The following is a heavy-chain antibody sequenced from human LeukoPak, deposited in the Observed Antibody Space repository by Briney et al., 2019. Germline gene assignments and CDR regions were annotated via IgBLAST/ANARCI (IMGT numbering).Heavy chain of an antibody. J-gene: IGHJ4*02. CDR2: IGGSRGST. CDR1: GFTFSSYA. D-gene: IGHD6-19*01. V-gene: IGHV3-23*01. CDR3: AKDILTGIAVADVFDY. Sequence: PGGSLRLSCAASGFTFSSYAMSWVRQAPGKGVEWVSAIGGSRGSTYYPHSVTGRFTISRDNSKNTLYLQMNSLRAEDTAVYYCAKDILTGIAVADVFDYWGQGTLVTVSS.